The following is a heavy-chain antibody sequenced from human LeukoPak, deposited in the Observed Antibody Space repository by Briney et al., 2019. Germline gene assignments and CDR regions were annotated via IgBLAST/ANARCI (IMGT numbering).Heavy chain of an antibody. CDR3: ARSGGYDR. D-gene: IGHD5-12*01. V-gene: IGHV1-8*01. J-gene: IGHJ4*02. CDR1: EYSFTSYE. CDR2: MNPNSGNT. Sequence: GASVKVSCKASEYSFTSYEINWVRQATGQGLEWMGRMNPNSGNTGYAQNFQGRVTLTRNTSITTAYMELSSLRSEDTAVYYCARSGGYDRWGQGTQVTVSS.